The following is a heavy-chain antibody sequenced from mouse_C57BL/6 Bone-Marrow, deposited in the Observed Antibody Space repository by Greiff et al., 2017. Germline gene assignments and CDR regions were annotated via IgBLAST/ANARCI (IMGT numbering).Heavy chain of an antibody. CDR1: GYTFTSYW. D-gene: IGHD1-1*02. CDR3: ARGGCYVPFAY. V-gene: IGHV1-69*01. Sequence: QVQLQQPGAELVMPGASVKLSCKASGYTFTSYWMHWVKQRPGQGLEWIGEIDPSDSYTNYNQKFKGKSTLTVDKSSSTAYMPLSSLTSEDSAVCESARGGCYVPFAYWGQGTLVTVSA. CDR2: IDPSDSYT. J-gene: IGHJ3*01.